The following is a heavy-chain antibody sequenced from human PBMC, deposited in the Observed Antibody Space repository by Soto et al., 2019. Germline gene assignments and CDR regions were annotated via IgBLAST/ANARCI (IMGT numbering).Heavy chain of an antibody. J-gene: IGHJ4*02. CDR3: AADLRYCSGHSCDDY. CDR1: GLSFSSSA. CDR2: IVVGTNNT. D-gene: IGHD2-15*01. V-gene: IGHV1-58*02. Sequence: VASVKVSCKTSGLSFSSSAMQWVRQAPGQRLEWIGWIVVGTNNTHYAQNLQERVTITRDMSTSSVYMELSSLRPEDTAVYYCAADLRYCSGHSCDDYWGQGTQVTVSS.